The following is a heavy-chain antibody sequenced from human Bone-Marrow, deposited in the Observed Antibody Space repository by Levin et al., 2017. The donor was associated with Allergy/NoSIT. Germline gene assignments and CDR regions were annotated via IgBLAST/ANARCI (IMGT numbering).Heavy chain of an antibody. D-gene: IGHD3-10*01. CDR2: INHSGST. V-gene: IGHV4-34*01. J-gene: IGHJ4*02. CDR1: GGSFSGYY. Sequence: SETLSLTCAVYGGSFSGYYWSWIRQPPGKGLEWIGEINHSGSTNYNPSLKSRVTISVDTSKNQFSLKLSSVTAADTAVYYCASHLGAGITTVYWGQGTLVTVSS. CDR3: ASHLGAGITTVY.